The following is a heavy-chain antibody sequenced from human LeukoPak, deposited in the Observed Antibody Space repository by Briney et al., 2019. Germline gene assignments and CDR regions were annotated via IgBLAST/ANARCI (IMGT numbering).Heavy chain of an antibody. CDR2: IYYSGST. CDR1: GGSISSSSYY. V-gene: IGHV4-39*01. Sequence: NPSETLSLTCTVSGGSISSSSYYWGWIRQPPGKGLEWIGSIYYSGSTYYNPSLKGRVTISLDTSKNQFSLKLSSVTAADTAVYYCTRSPLGASAWGFDYWGQGTLVTVSS. CDR3: TRSPLGASAWGFDY. J-gene: IGHJ4*02. D-gene: IGHD1-26*01.